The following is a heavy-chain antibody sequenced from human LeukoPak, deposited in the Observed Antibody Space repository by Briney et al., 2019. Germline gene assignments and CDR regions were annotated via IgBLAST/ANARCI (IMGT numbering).Heavy chain of an antibody. D-gene: IGHD3-10*01. Sequence: GGSLRLSCAASGFTFSSYAMSWVRQAPGKGLEWVSAISGSGGSTYYADSVRGRFTISRDNSKNTLHLQMNSLRAEDTAVYYCARLPVVRGVMNYWGQGTLVTVSS. V-gene: IGHV3-23*01. CDR1: GFTFSSYA. CDR3: ARLPVVRGVMNY. J-gene: IGHJ4*02. CDR2: ISGSGGST.